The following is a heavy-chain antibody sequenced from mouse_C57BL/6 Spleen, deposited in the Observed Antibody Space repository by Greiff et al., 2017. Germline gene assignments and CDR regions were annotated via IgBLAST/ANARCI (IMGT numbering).Heavy chain of an antibody. CDR2: IYPGDGDT. CDR3: ARLADSSGYDYAMDY. V-gene: IGHV1-80*01. J-gene: IGHJ4*01. CDR1: GYAFSSYW. D-gene: IGHD3-2*02. Sequence: QVQLKQSGAELVKPGASVKISCKASGYAFSSYWMNWVKQRPGKGLEWIGQIYPGDGDTNYNGKFKGKATLTADKSSSKAYMQLSSLTSEDSAVYFCARLADSSGYDYAMDYWCQRTSVTVSS.